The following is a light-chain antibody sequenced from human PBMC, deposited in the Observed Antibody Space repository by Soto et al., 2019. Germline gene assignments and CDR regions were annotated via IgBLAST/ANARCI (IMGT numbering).Light chain of an antibody. CDR3: QVRTDWPPFKYT. Sequence: EIVLTQSPASLSLSAGERVTLSCRASQSVDTMVAWYQQQVGRTPRLLIYETSNRAPGVPGRFSGSGSGTDFTLTLGRLEHEDFAVYFCQVRTDWPPFKYTFGQGTKLEV. CDR1: QSVDTM. CDR2: ETS. J-gene: IGKJ2*01. V-gene: IGKV3-11*01.